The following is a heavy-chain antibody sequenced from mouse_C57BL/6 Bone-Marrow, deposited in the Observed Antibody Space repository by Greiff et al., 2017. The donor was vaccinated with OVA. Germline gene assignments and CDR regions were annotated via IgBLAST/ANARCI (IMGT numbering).Heavy chain of an antibody. J-gene: IGHJ4*01. CDR1: GYSITSGYD. V-gene: IGHV3-1*01. CDR3: ARGGIYHAMDY. Sequence: EVKLVESGPGMVKPSQSLSLTCTVTGYSITSGYDWHWIRHFPGNNLEWMGYISYSGSTNYNPTLKSRISITHDTSKNHIFLKMNSVATEDTATYDSARGGIYHAMDYWGQGTSVTVSS. CDR2: ISYSGST.